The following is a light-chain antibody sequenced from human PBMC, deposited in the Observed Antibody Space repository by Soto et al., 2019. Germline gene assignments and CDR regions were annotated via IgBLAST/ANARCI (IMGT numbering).Light chain of an antibody. CDR2: SNN. V-gene: IGLV1-44*01. CDR1: SSNIGSNT. J-gene: IGLJ2*01. Sequence: QSVLTQPPSASGTPGQRVTISCSGSSSNIGSNTVNWYQQLPGTAPKLVIYSNNQRPSGVPDRFSGSKSGTSASLAISGLQSEDEADYYCVAWDDSLKAYVVFGGGTKVTVL. CDR3: VAWDDSLKAYVV.